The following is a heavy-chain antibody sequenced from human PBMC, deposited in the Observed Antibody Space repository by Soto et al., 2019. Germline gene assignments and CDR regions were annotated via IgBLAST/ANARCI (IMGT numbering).Heavy chain of an antibody. D-gene: IGHD3-3*01. CDR3: ATGAITIFGVVIVMSAFDI. CDR2: FDPEDGET. Sequence: ASVKVSCKVSGYTLTELSMHRVRQAPGKGLEWMGGFDPEDGETIYAQKFQGRVTMTEDTSTDTAYMELSSLRSEDTAVYYCATGAITIFGVVIVMSAFDIWGQGTMVTVSS. J-gene: IGHJ3*02. V-gene: IGHV1-24*01. CDR1: GYTLTELS.